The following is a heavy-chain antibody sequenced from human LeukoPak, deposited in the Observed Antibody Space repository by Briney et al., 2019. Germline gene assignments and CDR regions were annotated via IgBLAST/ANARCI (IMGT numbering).Heavy chain of an antibody. V-gene: IGHV3-64D*06. CDR3: VKEGSSGCFQH. CDR2: ISSNGGST. CDR1: GFTFSSYA. Sequence: GGSLRLSCSASGFTFSSYAMHWVRQAPGKGLEYVSAISSNGGSTYYADSVKGRFTISRDNSKNTVYLQMSSLRAEDTAVYYCVKEGSSGCFQHWGQGTLVTVSS. D-gene: IGHD6-19*01. J-gene: IGHJ1*01.